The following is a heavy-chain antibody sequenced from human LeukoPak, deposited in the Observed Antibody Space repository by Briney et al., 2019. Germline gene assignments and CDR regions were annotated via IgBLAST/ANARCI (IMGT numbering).Heavy chain of an antibody. CDR2: IYHSGST. CDR1: GGSISSSNW. D-gene: IGHD5-18*01. CDR3: ASGDTAMVPEDAFDI. V-gene: IGHV4-4*02. Sequence: PSETLSLTCAVSGGSISSSNWWSWVRQPPGKGLEWIGEIYHSGSTNYNPSLKSRVTISVDKSKNQFSLKLSSVTAADTAVYYCASGDTAMVPEDAFDIWGQGTMVTVSS. J-gene: IGHJ3*02.